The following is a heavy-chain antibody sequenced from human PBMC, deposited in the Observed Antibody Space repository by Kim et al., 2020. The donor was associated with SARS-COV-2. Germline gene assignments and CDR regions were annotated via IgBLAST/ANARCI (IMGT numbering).Heavy chain of an antibody. D-gene: IGHD1-26*01. CDR2: VYHTGNT. V-gene: IGHV4-59*01. J-gene: IGHJ5*02. Sequence: SETLSLTCSVSGGAIRGYYWTWIRQPPWKRLEWIGYVYHTGNTNYNPSLRGRVTISLDTSKRQFSLTLTSVTAADTAVYYCASTGVGAVGWFDPWGQGTLVSVSS. CDR1: GGAIRGYY. CDR3: ASTGVGAVGWFDP.